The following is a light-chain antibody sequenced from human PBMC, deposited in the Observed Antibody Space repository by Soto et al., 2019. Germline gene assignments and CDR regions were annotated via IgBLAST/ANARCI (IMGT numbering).Light chain of an antibody. J-gene: IGLJ2*01. CDR1: SIDVGGTDH. CDR3: SSFTAYNTVV. V-gene: IGLV2-14*03. Sequence: QSALTQPASVSGSPGQSITISCSGTSIDVGGTDHVSWYLQHPGEAPKLIIYDVGNRPSGVSNRFSGSKADNTATLTVSGLQAEDEADYYCSSFTAYNTVVFGGGTKLTVL. CDR2: DVG.